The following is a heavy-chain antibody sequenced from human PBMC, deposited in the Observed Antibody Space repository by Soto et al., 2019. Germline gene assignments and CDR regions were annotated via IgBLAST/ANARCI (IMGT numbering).Heavy chain of an antibody. Sequence: GGSLRLSCAASGFTFSKYWMSWVRQAPGKRLEWVAIIKEDGSEKYYVDSVKGRFTISRDNAKNSLFLQMNSLRAEDTAVYYCATDLYQLPTMKYYSSGMDVWGQGTTVTVSS. V-gene: IGHV3-7*03. CDR3: ATDLYQLPTMKYYSSGMDV. CDR2: IKEDGSEK. D-gene: IGHD2-2*01. CDR1: GFTFSKYW. J-gene: IGHJ6*02.